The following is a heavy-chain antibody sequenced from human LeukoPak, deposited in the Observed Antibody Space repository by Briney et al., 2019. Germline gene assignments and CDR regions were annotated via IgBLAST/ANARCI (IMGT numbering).Heavy chain of an antibody. CDR3: ARARSLRYFDWLSRDDAFDI. CDR1: GGSISSSNW. J-gene: IGHJ3*02. D-gene: IGHD3-9*01. Sequence: PSGTLSLTCAVSGGSISSSNWWSWVRQPPGKGLEWIGEIYHSGSTNYNPSLKSRVTISVDKSKNQFSLKLSSVTAADTAVYYCARARSLRYFDWLSRDDAFDIWGQGTMVTVSS. CDR2: IYHSGST. V-gene: IGHV4-4*02.